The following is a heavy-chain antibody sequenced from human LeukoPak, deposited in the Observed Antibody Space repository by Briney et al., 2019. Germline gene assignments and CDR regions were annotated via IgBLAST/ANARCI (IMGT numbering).Heavy chain of an antibody. CDR3: ARSVVVTAIGIGY. CDR2: INPSGGST. D-gene: IGHD2-21*02. J-gene: IGHJ4*02. Sequence: ASVKVSCKASGYTFTSYYMHLVRLAPGQGIEWMGIINPSGGSTSYAQKFQGRVTMTRDTSTNTVYMELSSLRSEDTAVYYCARSVVVTAIGIGYWGQGTLVTVSS. CDR1: GYTFTSYY. V-gene: IGHV1-46*01.